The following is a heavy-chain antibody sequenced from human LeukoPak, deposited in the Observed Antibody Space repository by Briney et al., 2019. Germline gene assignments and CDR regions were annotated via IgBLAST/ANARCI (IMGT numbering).Heavy chain of an antibody. D-gene: IGHD3-3*01. Sequence: GGSLRLSCAASGFTFSSYAMHWVRQAPGKGLEWVAVISYDGSNKCYADSVKGRFTISRDNSKNTLYLQMNSLRAEDTAVYYCARVDRDPLRPLDIWGQGTMVTVSS. CDR2: ISYDGSNK. V-gene: IGHV3-30-3*01. CDR3: ARVDRDPLRPLDI. J-gene: IGHJ3*02. CDR1: GFTFSSYA.